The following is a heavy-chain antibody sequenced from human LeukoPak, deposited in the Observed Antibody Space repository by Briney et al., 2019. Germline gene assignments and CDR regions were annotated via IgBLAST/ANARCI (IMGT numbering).Heavy chain of an antibody. J-gene: IGHJ4*02. D-gene: IGHD7-27*01. CDR2: INWNGDST. V-gene: IGHV3-20*04. CDR3: ARGPLTGSMLGDFDY. CDR1: GFTFDDYG. Sequence: TGGSLRLSCAASGFTFDDYGMSWVRHAPGKGLEWLSGINWNGDSTDYADSVKGRFTISRDNARNSLYVQMNSLRAEDTALYYCARGPLTGSMLGDFDYWGQGTLVTVSS.